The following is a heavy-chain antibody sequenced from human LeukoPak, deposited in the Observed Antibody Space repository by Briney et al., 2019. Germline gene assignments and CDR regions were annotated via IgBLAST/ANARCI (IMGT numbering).Heavy chain of an antibody. CDR2: INSDGSWT. CDR3: VSFYETY. Sequence: GGSLRLSCAASGNYCMHWVRQAPGKGLVWVSHINSDGSWTSYADSVKGRFTISKDNAKNTVYLQMNSLRAEDTAVYYCVSFYETYWGRGALVTVSS. CDR1: GNYC. J-gene: IGHJ4*02. V-gene: IGHV3-74*01. D-gene: IGHD2/OR15-2a*01.